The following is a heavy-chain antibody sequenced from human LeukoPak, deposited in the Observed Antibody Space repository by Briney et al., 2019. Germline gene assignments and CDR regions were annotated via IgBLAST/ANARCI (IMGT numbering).Heavy chain of an antibody. V-gene: IGHV1-46*01. J-gene: IGHJ4*02. CDR2: INHSGGSA. D-gene: IGHD1-1*01. CDR3: ARDHSPPATSVGTTYYFDY. Sequence: ASVKVSCKASGYTFTTYHMHWVRQAPGQGLEWMGIINHSGGSATYAQRFRGRVTMTSDTSTGTVYMELRSLTSEDTAMYYCARDHSPPATSVGTTYYFDYWGQGTLVTVSS. CDR1: GYTFTTYH.